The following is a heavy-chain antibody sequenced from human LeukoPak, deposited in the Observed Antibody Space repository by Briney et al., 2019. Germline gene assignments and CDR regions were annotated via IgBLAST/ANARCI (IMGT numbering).Heavy chain of an antibody. CDR1: GYSFTGYY. D-gene: IGHD3-3*02. CDR2: INPNSGGT. CDR3: ARGVLGSSYHFDY. Sequence: ASVKVSCKASGYSFTGYYTHWVRQAPGQGLEWMGWINPNSGGTNYAQKFQGRVTMTRDTSISTAYMELSSLRSDDTAVFYCARGVLGSSYHFDYWGQGTLVTVSS. J-gene: IGHJ4*02. V-gene: IGHV1-2*02.